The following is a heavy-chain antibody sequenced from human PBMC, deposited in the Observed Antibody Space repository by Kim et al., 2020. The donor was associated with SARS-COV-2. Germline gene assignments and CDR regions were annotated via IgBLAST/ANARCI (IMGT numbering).Heavy chain of an antibody. CDR1: GGSISSGGYY. CDR3: ARAPTIIMIVIGSFDP. Sequence: SETLSLTCTVSGGSISSGGYYWSWIRQHPGKGLEWIGYIYYSGSTYYNPSLKSRVTISVDTSKNQVSLKLSSVTAADTAVYYCARAPTIIMIVIGSFDPWGQGTLVTVSS. CDR2: IYYSGST. D-gene: IGHD3-22*01. J-gene: IGHJ5*02. V-gene: IGHV4-31*03.